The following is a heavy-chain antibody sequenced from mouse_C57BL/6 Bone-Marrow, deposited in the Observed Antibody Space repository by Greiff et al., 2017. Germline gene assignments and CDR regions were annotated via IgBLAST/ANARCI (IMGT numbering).Heavy chain of an antibody. D-gene: IGHD1-3*01. CDR3: ARQSGGLPYYFDY. CDR1: EYEFPSHD. CDR2: INSDGGST. J-gene: IGHJ2*01. V-gene: IGHV5-2*01. Sequence: EVKLMESGGGLVQPGESLKLSCESNEYEFPSHDMSWVRKTPEKRLELVAAINSDGGSTYYPDTMESRFIISRDNTKKTLYLQMSILRSEDTALYYCARQSGGLPYYFDYRGQGTTLTVSS.